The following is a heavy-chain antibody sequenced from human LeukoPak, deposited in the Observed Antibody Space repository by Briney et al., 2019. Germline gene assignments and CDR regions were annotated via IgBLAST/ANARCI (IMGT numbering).Heavy chain of an antibody. J-gene: IGHJ5*02. CDR3: ARGGYYGSGANWFDP. Sequence: ASVTVSCRASGYTFTSYDINWVRQATGQGLEWMGWMNPNSGNTGYAQKFQGRVTMTRNTSISTAYMELSSLRSEDTAVYYCARGGYYGSGANWFDPWGQGTLVTVSS. D-gene: IGHD3-10*01. CDR1: GYTFTSYD. CDR2: MNPNSGNT. V-gene: IGHV1-8*01.